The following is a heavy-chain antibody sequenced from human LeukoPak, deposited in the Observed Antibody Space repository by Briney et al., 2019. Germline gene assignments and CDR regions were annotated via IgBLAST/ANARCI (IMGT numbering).Heavy chain of an antibody. V-gene: IGHV4-39*07. CDR1: GGSISSSSYY. Sequence: AETLSLTCTVSGGSISSSSYYWGGIRQPPGKGLEWIGSIYYSGSTYYNPSLKSRVTISVDTSKNQFSLKLSSVTAADTAVYYCARDFRAVAGTGDPDWFDPWGQGTLVTVSS. CDR3: ARDFRAVAGTGDPDWFDP. D-gene: IGHD6-19*01. J-gene: IGHJ5*02. CDR2: IYYSGST.